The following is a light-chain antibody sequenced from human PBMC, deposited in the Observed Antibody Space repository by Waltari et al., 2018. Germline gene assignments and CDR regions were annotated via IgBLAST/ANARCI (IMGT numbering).Light chain of an antibody. CDR2: EVS. Sequence: DIVMTQTPLSLPVTLGEPASISCRSRQSLLDSEDGNTYLEWYLQKPGQSPQLLIYEVSNRASGVPDRFSGSGSDTDFTLKISRVEAEDVGVYYCMQALEFPWTFGQGTKVEIK. J-gene: IGKJ1*01. V-gene: IGKV2-40*01. CDR1: QSLLDSEDGNTY. CDR3: MQALEFPWT.